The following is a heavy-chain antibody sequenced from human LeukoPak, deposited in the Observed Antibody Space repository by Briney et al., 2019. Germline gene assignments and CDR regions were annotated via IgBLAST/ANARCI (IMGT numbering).Heavy chain of an antibody. D-gene: IGHD3-22*01. CDR2: IYSGGST. V-gene: IGHV3-66*01. CDR1: GFTFSSHW. CDR3: ARDSAYYDSSGLFDY. J-gene: IGHJ4*02. Sequence: PGGSLRLSCAASGFTFSSHWMSWVRQAPGKGLEWVSVIYSGGSTYYADSVKGRFTISRDNSKNTLYLQMNSLRAEDTAVYYCARDSAYYDSSGLFDYWGQGTLVTVSS.